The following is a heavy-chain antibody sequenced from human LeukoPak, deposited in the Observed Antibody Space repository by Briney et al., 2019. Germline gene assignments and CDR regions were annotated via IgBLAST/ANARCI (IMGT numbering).Heavy chain of an antibody. CDR2: INPSGGST. CDR3: AREAGCSGGSCYFDY. V-gene: IGHV1-46*01. J-gene: IGHJ4*02. Sequence: GASVKVSCKASGYTFTSYYMHWVRQAPGQGLEWMGIINPSGGSTSYAQKFRGRVTMTRDTSTSTVYMELSSLRSEDTAVYYCAREAGCSGGSCYFDYWGQGTLVTVSS. CDR1: GYTFTSYY. D-gene: IGHD2-15*01.